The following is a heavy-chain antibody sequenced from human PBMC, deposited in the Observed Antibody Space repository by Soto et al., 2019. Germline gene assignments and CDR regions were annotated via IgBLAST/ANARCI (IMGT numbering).Heavy chain of an antibody. V-gene: IGHV1-8*01. CDR2: MNPNSGNT. CDR3: ARSRVPAARLLRYYYYYGMDV. J-gene: IGHJ6*02. D-gene: IGHD2-2*01. Sequence: XSVKVSCKASGYTFTSYDINWVRQATGQGLEWMGWMNPNSGNTGYAQKFQGRVTMTRNTSISTAYMELSSLRSEDTAVYYCARSRVPAARLLRYYYYYGMDVWGQGTTVTVSS. CDR1: GYTFTSYD.